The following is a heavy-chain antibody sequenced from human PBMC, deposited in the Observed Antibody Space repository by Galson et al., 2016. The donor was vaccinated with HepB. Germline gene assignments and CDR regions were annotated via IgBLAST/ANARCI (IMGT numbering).Heavy chain of an antibody. J-gene: IGHJ6*02. CDR2: INANIGGT. V-gene: IGHV1-2*02. D-gene: IGHD1-26*01. CDR3: ARTYSNPYYYYAMDV. Sequence: SVKVSCKASGYTFTDYYLHRVRQAPGQGLEWMGWINANIGGTNYAQKFQGRVTMTRDTSINTAYMELSRLRSDDTAVYYCARTYSNPYYYYAMDVWGQGTTVTVSS. CDR1: GYTFTDYY.